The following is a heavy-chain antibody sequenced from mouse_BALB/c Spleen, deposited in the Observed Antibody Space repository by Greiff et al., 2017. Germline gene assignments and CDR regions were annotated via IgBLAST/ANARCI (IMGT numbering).Heavy chain of an antibody. D-gene: IGHD2-13*01. CDR3: ARRRLDYYYAMDY. J-gene: IGHJ4*01. CDR2: ISNGGGST. V-gene: IGHV5-12-2*01. Sequence: VQLKESGGDLVKPGGSLKLSCAASGFTFSSYGMSWVRQTPEKRLEWVAYISNGGGSTYYPDTVKGRFTISRDNAKNTLYLQMSSLKSEDTAMYYCARRRLDYYYAMDYWGQGTSVTVSA. CDR1: GFTFSSYG.